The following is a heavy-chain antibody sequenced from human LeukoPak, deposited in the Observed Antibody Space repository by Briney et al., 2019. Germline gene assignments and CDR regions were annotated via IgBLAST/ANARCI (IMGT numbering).Heavy chain of an antibody. CDR3: AAPGYSSGWYGL. D-gene: IGHD6-19*01. V-gene: IGHV1-58*01. CDR1: GFTFATSA. CDR2: IVVGSNNT. Sequence: SGKVSCKASGFTFATSAVQWVRQARGQRLEWIGWIVVGSNNTNYAQKLQERATITRDLSTGTAYMELSSLRSEDTAVYYCAAPGYSSGWYGLWGQGTLVTVSS. J-gene: IGHJ4*02.